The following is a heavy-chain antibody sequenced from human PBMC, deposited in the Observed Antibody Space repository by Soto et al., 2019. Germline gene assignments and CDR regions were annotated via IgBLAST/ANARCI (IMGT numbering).Heavy chain of an antibody. V-gene: IGHV4-59*01. J-gene: IGHJ4*02. CDR3: ARGTQGDS. Sequence: QVQLRESGPGLMKPSETLSLSCTVSGAFITSYYWSWIRQPPGKGLEWIGYVYYSGSSNYNPSLKSRVAISVDTSKNQFSLKVSSVTAADTAMYYCARGTQGDSWGQGTLVTVSS. CDR1: GAFITSYY. CDR2: VYYSGSS.